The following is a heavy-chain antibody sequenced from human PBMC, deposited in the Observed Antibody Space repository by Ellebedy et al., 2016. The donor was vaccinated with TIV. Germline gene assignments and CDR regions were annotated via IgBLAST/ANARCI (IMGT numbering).Heavy chain of an antibody. V-gene: IGHV4-59*01. D-gene: IGHD3-10*01. J-gene: IGHJ6*02. CDR2: TYYSRNT. CDR3: ASSLTVLRGGLDV. Sequence: MPSETLSLTCTVSGGSISSYYWSWIRQPPGQGLERIGYTYYSRNTNYNPSLKSRVTISVDTSKNQFSLKLSSVTAADTAVYYCASSLTVLRGGLDVWGRGTTVTVSS. CDR1: GGSISSYY.